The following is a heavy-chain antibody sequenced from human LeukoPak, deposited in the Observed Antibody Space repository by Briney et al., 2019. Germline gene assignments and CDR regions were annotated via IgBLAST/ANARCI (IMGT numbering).Heavy chain of an antibody. CDR1: GFTFSSYA. CDR2: ISGSGGST. Sequence: PGGSLRLSCAASGFTFSSYAMSWVRQAPGKGLEWVSAISGSGGSTYYADSVKGRFTISRGNSKNTLYLQMNSLRAEDTAVYYCAEAALRSTVSDYWGQGTLVTVSS. CDR3: AEAALRSTVSDY. V-gene: IGHV3-23*01. J-gene: IGHJ4*02. D-gene: IGHD4-17*01.